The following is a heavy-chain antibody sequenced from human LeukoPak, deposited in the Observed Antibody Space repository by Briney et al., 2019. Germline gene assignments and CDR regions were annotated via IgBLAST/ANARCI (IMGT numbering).Heavy chain of an antibody. CDR3: AKATNGIFDY. CDR1: GFTFSSYA. J-gene: IGHJ4*02. Sequence: GGSRRLSFAASGFTFSSYAMSWVRQAPGKGLEWVSAISGSGGSTYYADSVKGRFTISRDNSKNTLYLQMNSLRAEDTAVYYCAKATNGIFDYWGQGTLVTVSS. V-gene: IGHV3-23*01. D-gene: IGHD1-1*01. CDR2: ISGSGGST.